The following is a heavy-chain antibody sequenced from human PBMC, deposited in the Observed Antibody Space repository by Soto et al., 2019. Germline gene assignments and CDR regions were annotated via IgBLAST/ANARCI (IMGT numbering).Heavy chain of an antibody. J-gene: IGHJ5*02. CDR2: INHSGST. V-gene: IGHV4-34*01. CDR1: GGSFSGYY. D-gene: IGHD6-25*01. Sequence: PSETLSLTCAVYGGSFSGYYWSWIRQPPGKGLEWIGEINHSGSTNYNPSLKSRVTIPVDTSKNQFSLKLSSVTAADTAVYYCARRLGDGSGRTNWFDPWGQGTLVTVSS. CDR3: ARRLGDGSGRTNWFDP.